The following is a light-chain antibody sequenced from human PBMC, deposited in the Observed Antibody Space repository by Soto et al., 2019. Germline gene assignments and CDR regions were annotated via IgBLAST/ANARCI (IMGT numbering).Light chain of an antibody. J-gene: IGLJ3*02. CDR2: STS. V-gene: IGLV7-43*01. CDR3: QLYFGATRV. Sequence: QTVVTQEPSLTVSPGGTVTLTCASSTGTVTSSFYPNWFQQKPGQPPRSLIYSTSNKYSWTPARFSGSLLGGKAALTLSGVQPEDEADYYCQLYFGATRVFGGGTKLTVL. CDR1: TGTVTSSFY.